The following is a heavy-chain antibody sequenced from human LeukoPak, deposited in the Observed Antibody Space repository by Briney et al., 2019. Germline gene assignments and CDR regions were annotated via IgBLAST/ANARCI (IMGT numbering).Heavy chain of an antibody. D-gene: IGHD6-19*01. CDR3: AREIIAVAGRPRYYYYYMDV. CDR1: GYTFTSYA. J-gene: IGHJ6*03. Sequence: GASVKVSCKASGYTFTSYAMNWVRQAPGQGLEWMGWINTNTGNPTYAQGFTGRFVFSLDTSVSTAYLQISSLKAEDTAVYYCAREIIAVAGRPRYYYYYMDVWGKGTTVTVSS. CDR2: INTNTGNP. V-gene: IGHV7-4-1*02.